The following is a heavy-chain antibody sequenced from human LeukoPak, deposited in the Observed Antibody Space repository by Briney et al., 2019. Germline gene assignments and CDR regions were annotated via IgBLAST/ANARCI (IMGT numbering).Heavy chain of an antibody. CDR3: ARGRGWVDY. Sequence: GGSLRLSCVASGFTFNNYWMSWVRQAPGKGLEWVANIGYVGGEKYYVDSVKGRLTISRDNTKNSLFLQMNSLRVDDMAVYYCARGRGWVDYWGQGTLVTVSS. CDR2: IGYVGGEK. J-gene: IGHJ4*02. CDR1: GFTFNNYW. D-gene: IGHD3-16*01. V-gene: IGHV3-7*01.